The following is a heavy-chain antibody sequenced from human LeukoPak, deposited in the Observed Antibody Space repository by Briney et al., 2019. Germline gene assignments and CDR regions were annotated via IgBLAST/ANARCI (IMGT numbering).Heavy chain of an antibody. CDR2: IIPIFGKA. D-gene: IGHD2-8*01. J-gene: IGHJ6*03. CDR3: ARSTQELIVSATDYCYMDV. Sequence: SVTVSFKASGGTFSSYAISWVRQAPGQGLEWMGGIIPIFGKANYAQKFQGRVTITTAESTSTAYMKLSSLRSEDTAVYYCARSTQELIVSATDYCYMDVWGKGTTVTVSS. V-gene: IGHV1-69*05. CDR1: GGTFSSYA.